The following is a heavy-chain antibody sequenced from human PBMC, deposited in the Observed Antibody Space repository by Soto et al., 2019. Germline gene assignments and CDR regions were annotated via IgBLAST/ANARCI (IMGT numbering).Heavy chain of an antibody. CDR3: AKGKYYYDSSGYYYPYCFDY. D-gene: IGHD3-22*01. CDR2: ISGSGGST. CDR1: GFTFSSYA. J-gene: IGHJ4*02. V-gene: IGHV3-23*01. Sequence: LGGSLRLSCAASGFTFSSYAMSWVRQAPGKGLEWVSAISGSGGSTYYADSVKGRFTISRDNSKNTLYLQMNSLRAEDTAVYYCAKGKYYYDSSGYYYPYCFDYWGQGTLVTVSS.